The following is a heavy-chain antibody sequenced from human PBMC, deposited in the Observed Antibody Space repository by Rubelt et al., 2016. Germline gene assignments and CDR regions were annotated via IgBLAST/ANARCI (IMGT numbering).Heavy chain of an antibody. V-gene: IGHV4-39*01. CDR2: FYYGGNT. CDR3: AGLALDDTGGGHDAFDI. Sequence: QLQLQESGPGVVKPSETLSLTCTVSGGSIARTTDCWGWIRQPPGKGLEWVGSFYYGGNTYYSPSLKSRVTIPVSMSGNRICLGLSPVPAADTAVFYGAGLALDDTGGGHDAFDIWGQGTIVTVSS. CDR1: GGSIARTTDC. J-gene: IGHJ3*02. D-gene: IGHD7-27*01.